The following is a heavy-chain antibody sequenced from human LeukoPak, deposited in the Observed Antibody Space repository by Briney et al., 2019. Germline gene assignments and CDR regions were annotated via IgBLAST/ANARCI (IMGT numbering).Heavy chain of an antibody. CDR3: ASTSVGYYAFGI. CDR1: GGSISSGGFY. J-gene: IGHJ3*02. CDR2: VYYSGST. V-gene: IGHV4-31*11. D-gene: IGHD2-21*01. Sequence: SETLSLTCAVSGGSISSGGFYWGWIRQHPGNLEWIGFVYYSGSTYYNPSLKSRVTISVDTSKNQFSLKLSSVTAADTAVYYCASTSVGYYAFGIWGQGTMVTVSS.